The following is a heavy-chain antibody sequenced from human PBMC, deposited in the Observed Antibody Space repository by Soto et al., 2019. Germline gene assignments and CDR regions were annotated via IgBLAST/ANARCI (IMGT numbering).Heavy chain of an antibody. J-gene: IGHJ6*02. V-gene: IGHV3-11*01. CDR2: ISSSCSTI. CDR3: ARLDGNDYDSSGYYYCYYGMDV. D-gene: IGHD3-22*01. CDR1: GFTFSDYY. Sequence: QVQLVESGGGLVKPGGSLRLSCAASGFTFSDYYMSWIRQAPGKGLEWVSYISSSCSTIYYADSVKGRFTISRDNAKNTLYLQRNSLRAEDTAVYYCARLDGNDYDSSGYYYCYYGMDVWGQGTTVTVSS.